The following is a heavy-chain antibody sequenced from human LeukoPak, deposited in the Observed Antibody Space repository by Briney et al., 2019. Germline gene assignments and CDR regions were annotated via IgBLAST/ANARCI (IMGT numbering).Heavy chain of an antibody. CDR1: GFTFSIHG. CDR2: IINSGGTV. J-gene: IGHJ6*02. Sequence: GGSLRLSCAASGFTFSIHGMNWVRQAPGKGLEWVSYIINSGGTVYYTDSVQGRFTISRDNARNSLFLQMNSLRDEDTAVYYCARVGRGVYGMDVWGQGTTVTISS. CDR3: ARVGRGVYGMDV. V-gene: IGHV3-48*02. D-gene: IGHD3-10*01.